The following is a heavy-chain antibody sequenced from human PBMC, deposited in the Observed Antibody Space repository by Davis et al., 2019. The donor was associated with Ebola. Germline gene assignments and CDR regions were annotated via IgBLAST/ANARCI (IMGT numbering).Heavy chain of an antibody. CDR3: ARDVTMIVGGWFDP. D-gene: IGHD3-22*01. J-gene: IGHJ5*02. Sequence: AASVKVSCKASGYTFTSYAMHWVRQAPGQRLEWMGWINAGNGNTKYSQKFQGRVTMTTDTSTSTAYMELRSLRSDDTAVYYCARDVTMIVGGWFDPWGQGTLVTVSS. CDR2: INAGNGNT. V-gene: IGHV1-3*01. CDR1: GYTFTSYA.